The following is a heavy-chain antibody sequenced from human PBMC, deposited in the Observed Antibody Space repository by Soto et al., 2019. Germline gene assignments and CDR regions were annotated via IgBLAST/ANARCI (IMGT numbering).Heavy chain of an antibody. Sequence: GGSLRLSCVASGFTISKYWMHWVRQAPGKGLVWVSRINSDGSTTEYADAVRGRFTISRDNAKNTLYLQMDSLGAEETAVYYCASTVRGVNYYYMDVWGKGTTVTVSS. CDR3: ASTVRGVNYYYMDV. D-gene: IGHD3-10*01. CDR1: GFTISKYW. J-gene: IGHJ6*03. CDR2: INSDGSTT. V-gene: IGHV3-74*03.